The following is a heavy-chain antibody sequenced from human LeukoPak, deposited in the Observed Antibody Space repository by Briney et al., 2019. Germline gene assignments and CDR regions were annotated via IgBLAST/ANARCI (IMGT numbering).Heavy chain of an antibody. CDR2: IYSGGST. CDR3: AKDRYGDYVRWFDP. CDR1: GFTVSSNY. J-gene: IGHJ5*02. Sequence: AGGSLRLSCASSGFTVSSNYMSWVRQAPGKGLEWVSVIYSGGSTYYADSAKGRFTISRDNSKNTLYLQMNSLRSEDTAVYYCAKDRYGDYVRWFDPWGQGTLVTVSS. V-gene: IGHV3-53*01. D-gene: IGHD4-17*01.